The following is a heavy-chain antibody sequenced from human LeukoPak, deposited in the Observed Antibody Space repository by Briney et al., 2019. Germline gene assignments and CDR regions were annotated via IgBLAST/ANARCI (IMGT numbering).Heavy chain of an antibody. Sequence: GGSLGLSCAASGFTFSTYAMSWVRQAPGKGLEWVSAISGGDHKTYNADSAKGRFTISRDDSKSTLFLQMNSLRVEDTAVYYCAKYSARGPQRFDCWGQGTLVTVSS. V-gene: IGHV3-23*01. D-gene: IGHD2-15*01. J-gene: IGHJ4*02. CDR3: AKYSARGPQRFDC. CDR1: GFTFSTYA. CDR2: ISGGDHKT.